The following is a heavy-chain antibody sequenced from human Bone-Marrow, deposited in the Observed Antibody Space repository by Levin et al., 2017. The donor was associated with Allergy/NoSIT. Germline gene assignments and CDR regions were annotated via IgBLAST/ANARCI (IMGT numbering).Heavy chain of an antibody. CDR1: GFTFCSHA. J-gene: IGHJ4*02. Sequence: GGSLRLSCAASGFTFCSHAMHWVRQAPGKGLEWVAVIWSDGRVIYYADSIKGRFTISRDNSKNTVYVQMNSLRAEDTAVYYCARASGSGSYSHFDYWGQGALVTVSP. V-gene: IGHV3-33*01. CDR3: ARASGSGSYSHFDY. CDR2: IWSDGRVI. D-gene: IGHD3-10*01.